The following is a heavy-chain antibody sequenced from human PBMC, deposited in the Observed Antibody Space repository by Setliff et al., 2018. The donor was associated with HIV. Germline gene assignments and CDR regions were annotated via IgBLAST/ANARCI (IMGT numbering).Heavy chain of an antibody. CDR3: ARGGTTSWNF. Sequence: GGSLRLSCATSGFNFTTYWMSWVRQAPGKGLEWVANVKQDGSEKYYVDSVRGRFTISRDNANNSLYLQMNSLRLEDTAVYYCARGGTTSWNFWGQGTPVTVSS. V-gene: IGHV3-7*01. D-gene: IGHD4-17*01. J-gene: IGHJ4*02. CDR1: GFNFTTYW. CDR2: VKQDGSEK.